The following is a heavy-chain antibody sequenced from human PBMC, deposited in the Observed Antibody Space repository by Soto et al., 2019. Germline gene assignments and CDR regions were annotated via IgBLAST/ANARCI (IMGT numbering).Heavy chain of an antibody. V-gene: IGHV3-30*03. Sequence: QVQLVESGGGVVQPGRSLRLSCVVSGFTLSSYGMHWVRQAPGKGLEWVAITSYDGSNKYYADSVKGRFTISRDNSKNTLFLQMNSLRAEDTAVYYCARSGVVPADWGMDVWGQGTTVTVSS. J-gene: IGHJ6*02. D-gene: IGHD2-2*01. CDR1: GFTLSSYG. CDR3: ARSGVVPADWGMDV. CDR2: TSYDGSNK.